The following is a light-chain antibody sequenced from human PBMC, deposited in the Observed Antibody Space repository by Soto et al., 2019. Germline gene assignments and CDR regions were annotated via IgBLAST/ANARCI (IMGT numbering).Light chain of an antibody. CDR2: GAS. Sequence: EVVMTQSPATLSVSPGERATLSCRASQNVNANLAWYQQKPGQAPRLLIHGASTRATGIPARFSGSGFGTEFKLTISSLQSEDFAVYYCQQYNTLLWTFGQGTKVEGK. J-gene: IGKJ1*01. CDR3: QQYNTLLWT. V-gene: IGKV3-15*01. CDR1: QNVNAN.